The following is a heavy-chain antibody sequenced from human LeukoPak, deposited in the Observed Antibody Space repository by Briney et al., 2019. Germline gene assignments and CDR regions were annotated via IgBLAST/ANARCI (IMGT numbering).Heavy chain of an antibody. CDR3: ASHYYDSSGYPEYFQH. J-gene: IGHJ1*01. CDR2: INHSGST. CDR1: GGSFSGYY. Sequence: SETLSLTCNTYGGSFSGYYWSWIRQPPGKGLEWIGEINHSGSTNYNPSLKSRVFISVDTSKNQFSLKLSSVTAADTAVYYCASHYYDSSGYPEYFQHWGQGTLVTVSS. D-gene: IGHD3-22*01. V-gene: IGHV4-34*01.